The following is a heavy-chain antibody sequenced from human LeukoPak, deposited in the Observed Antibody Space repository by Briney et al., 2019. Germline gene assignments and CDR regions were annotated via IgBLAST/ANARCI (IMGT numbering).Heavy chain of an antibody. V-gene: IGHV3-48*03. CDR1: GFTFSSYE. J-gene: IGHJ6*03. CDR2: ISSSGVTI. CDR3: ARETYDYYYYYMDV. D-gene: IGHD3-16*01. Sequence: GGSLRLSCAASGFTFSSYEMNWVRQAPGKGLEWVSYISSSGVTIYYADSVKGRFTISRDNAKNSLFLQMNSLRAEDTAVYYCARETYDYYYYYMDVWGKGTTVTVSS.